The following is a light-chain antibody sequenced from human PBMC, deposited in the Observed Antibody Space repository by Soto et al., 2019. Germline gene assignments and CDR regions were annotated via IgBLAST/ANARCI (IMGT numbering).Light chain of an antibody. Sequence: EIVLTQSPGTLSLSPGERATLSCRASQSVSSSYLAWYQQKPGQAPRLLIYGASSSATGTPDRFSGSGSGTDFTLTISRLEPEDYAVYYCQQYDTSPPLTFGGGTKVDIK. J-gene: IGKJ4*01. CDR3: QQYDTSPPLT. V-gene: IGKV3-20*01. CDR2: GAS. CDR1: QSVSSSY.